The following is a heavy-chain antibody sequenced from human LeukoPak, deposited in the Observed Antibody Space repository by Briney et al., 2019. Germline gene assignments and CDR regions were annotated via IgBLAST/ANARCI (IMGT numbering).Heavy chain of an antibody. CDR2: INPNSGGT. V-gene: IGHV1-2*02. CDR3: ARGRSGTYCSITSCYLVY. Sequence: ASVKVSCKASGYTFTGYYMQWVRQAPGQGLEWMGWINPNSGGTNYAQKFQGRVTMTRDTSISTAYTELSRLRSDDPAVYYCARGRSGTYCSITSCYLVYWGQGTLVTVST. D-gene: IGHD2-2*01. J-gene: IGHJ4*02. CDR1: GYTFTGYY.